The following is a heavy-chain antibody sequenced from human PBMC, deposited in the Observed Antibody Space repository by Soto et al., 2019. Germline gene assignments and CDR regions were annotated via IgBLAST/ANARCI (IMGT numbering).Heavy chain of an antibody. CDR1: GYSFTSYW. CDR2: IYPGDSDT. V-gene: IGHV5-51*01. J-gene: IGHJ6*02. Sequence: PGESLKISCKGSGYSFTSYWIGWVRQMPGKGLEWMGIIYPGDSDTRYSPSFQGQVTISADKSISTAYLQWSSLKASDTAMYYCARQLGVDIVATIRVGYYGMDVWGQGTTVTVSS. CDR3: ARQLGVDIVATIRVGYYGMDV. D-gene: IGHD5-12*01.